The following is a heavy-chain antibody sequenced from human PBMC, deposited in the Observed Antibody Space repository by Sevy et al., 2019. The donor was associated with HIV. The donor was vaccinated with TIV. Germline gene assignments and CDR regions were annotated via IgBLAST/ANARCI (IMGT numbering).Heavy chain of an antibody. J-gene: IGHJ4*02. CDR2: ISSGSTYT. CDR1: GFTFSDYY. V-gene: IGHV3-11*06. Sequence: GRSLRLSCAASGFTFSDYYMSWIRQAPGKGLEWVSDISSGSTYTKYADSVKGRFTISRDNAKNSLYLQMNSLRVEDTAIYYCARDRRNYAGQYFDYWGQGTLVTVSS. CDR3: ARDRRNYAGQYFDY. D-gene: IGHD1-7*01.